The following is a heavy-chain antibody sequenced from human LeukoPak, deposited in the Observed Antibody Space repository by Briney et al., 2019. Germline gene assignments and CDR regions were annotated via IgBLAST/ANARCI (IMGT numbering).Heavy chain of an antibody. CDR1: GHTFTSYD. CDR3: ARTRIAAAGGGFDP. V-gene: IGHV1-8*01. CDR2: IKPKIGHT. Sequence: ASGNASCNVSGHTFTSYDISWVRHATRQGLEWMGWIKPKIGHTVHTQKIQGRVRMTRNTSISTAYMELSSLRSEDTAVYYCARTRIAAAGGGFDPWGQGTLVTVSS. J-gene: IGHJ5*02. D-gene: IGHD6-13*01.